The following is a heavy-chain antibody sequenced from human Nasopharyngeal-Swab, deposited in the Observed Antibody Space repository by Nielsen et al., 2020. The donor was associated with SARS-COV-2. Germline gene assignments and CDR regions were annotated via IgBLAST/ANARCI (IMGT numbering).Heavy chain of an antibody. D-gene: IGHD3-3*01. J-gene: IGHJ6*02. V-gene: IGHV1-3*01. Sequence: ASVKVSCKASGYTFTTYAMHWVRQAPGQRLEWMGWINAGNGNTKYSQKFQGRVTISRDTSASTAYMELSSLRSEDTAVYYCARDGLDYDFWSAYFMDVWGQGTTVTVSS. CDR2: INAGNGNT. CDR3: ARDGLDYDFWSAYFMDV. CDR1: GYTFTTYA.